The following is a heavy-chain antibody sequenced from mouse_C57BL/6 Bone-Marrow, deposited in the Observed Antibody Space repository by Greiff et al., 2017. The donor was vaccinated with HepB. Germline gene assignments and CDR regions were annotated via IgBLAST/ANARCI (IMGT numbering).Heavy chain of an antibody. J-gene: IGHJ2*01. CDR2: IYPGSGNT. Sequence: QVQLQQPGAELVKPGASVKMSCKASGYTFTSYWITWVKQRPGQGLEWIGDIYPGSGNTNYNEKFKSKATLTVATSSSTAYMQLSSLTSEDSAVYYCANREKWFDYWGQGTTLTVSS. CDR1: GYTFTSYW. CDR3: ANREKWFDY. V-gene: IGHV1-55*01.